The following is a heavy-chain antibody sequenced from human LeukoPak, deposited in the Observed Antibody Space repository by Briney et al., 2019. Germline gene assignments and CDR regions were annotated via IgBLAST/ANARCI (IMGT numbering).Heavy chain of an antibody. J-gene: IGHJ5*02. CDR3: ARGQSGLYDFWSGSKRPFDP. CDR1: GGSISSYY. CDR2: IYYSGST. Sequence: PSETLSLTCTVSGGSISSYYWSWIRQPPGKGLEWIGYIYYSGSTNYNPSLKSRVTISVDTSKNQFSLKLSSVTAADTAVYYCARGQSGLYDFWSGSKRPFDPWGQGTLVTVSS. V-gene: IGHV4-59*01. D-gene: IGHD3-3*01.